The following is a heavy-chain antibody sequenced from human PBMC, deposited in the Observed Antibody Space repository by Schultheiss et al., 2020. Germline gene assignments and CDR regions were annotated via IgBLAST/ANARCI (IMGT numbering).Heavy chain of an antibody. Sequence: GGSLRLSCAASGFTVSSNYMSWVRQAPGKGLEWVSVIYSGGSTYYADSVKGRFTISRDNSKNTLYLQMNSLRAEDTAVYYCARDMYSSGWTAPVDYWGQGTLVTVSS. D-gene: IGHD6-19*01. CDR2: IYSGGST. V-gene: IGHV3-66*01. J-gene: IGHJ4*02. CDR1: GFTVSSNY. CDR3: ARDMYSSGWTAPVDY.